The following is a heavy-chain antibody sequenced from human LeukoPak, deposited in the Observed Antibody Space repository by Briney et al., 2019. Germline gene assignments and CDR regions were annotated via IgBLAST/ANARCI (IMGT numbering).Heavy chain of an antibody. J-gene: IGHJ4*02. CDR3: ARAWVDTIFGVVIHNYFDY. V-gene: IGHV3-74*01. CDR2: ITNDGSST. Sequence: GGSLRLSCAASGLTFSSHWMHWVRQAPGKGLVWVSRITNDGSSTTYADSVKGRFTISRDNAKNSLYLQMNSLRAEDTAVYYCARAWVDTIFGVVIHNYFDYWGQGTLVTVSS. D-gene: IGHD3-3*01. CDR1: GLTFSSHW.